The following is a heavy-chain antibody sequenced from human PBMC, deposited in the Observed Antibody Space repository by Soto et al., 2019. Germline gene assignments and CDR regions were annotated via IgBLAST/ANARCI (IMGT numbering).Heavy chain of an antibody. Sequence: QVQLGQSGAEVKKPGSSVKVSCKASAGTFSSYAISWVRQAPGQGLEWMGGIIPIFGTADYAQKFQDRVTINAHESTINDYRERSSLSSEDAAVYYCARGHVDNGMGGTTGESDDYYGMEVWGQGTPGTVSS. CDR1: AGTFSSYA. CDR2: IIPIFGTA. D-gene: IGHD1-1*01. V-gene: IGHV1-69*01. CDR3: ARGHVDNGMGGTTGESDDYYGMEV. J-gene: IGHJ6*02.